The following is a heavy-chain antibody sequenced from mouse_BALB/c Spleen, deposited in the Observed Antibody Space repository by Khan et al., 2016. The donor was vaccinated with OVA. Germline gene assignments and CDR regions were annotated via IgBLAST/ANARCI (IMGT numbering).Heavy chain of an antibody. V-gene: IGHV2-9*02. D-gene: IGHD1-2*01. CDR1: GFSLTSYG. J-gene: IGHJ3*01. Sequence: VQLQESGPGLVAPSQSLSITCTVSGFSLTSYGVHWVRQPPGKGLEWLGIIWAGGSTNCNSALMSRLSISKDNSKSQVFLKMNSLQTDDTAMYYCARDTTATPYWGQGTLVTVSA. CDR2: IWAGGST. CDR3: ARDTTATPY.